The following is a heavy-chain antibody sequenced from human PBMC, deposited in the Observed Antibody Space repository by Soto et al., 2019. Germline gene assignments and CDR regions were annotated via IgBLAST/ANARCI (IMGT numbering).Heavy chain of an antibody. J-gene: IGHJ6*02. V-gene: IGHV4-30-2*01. Sequence: QLQLQESGAGRIKPSQTLSLTCAVSGGSMSSGGYSWSWIRQPPGKGLEWIGYIYYGGTTYYTPSLRSRVTISLDRSNSEFSLKLSSVTAADTATYYCARSCISTSCYKYGMDVWGQGTTVTVSS. CDR2: IYYGGTT. CDR1: GGSMSSGGYS. D-gene: IGHD2-2*02. CDR3: ARSCISTSCYKYGMDV.